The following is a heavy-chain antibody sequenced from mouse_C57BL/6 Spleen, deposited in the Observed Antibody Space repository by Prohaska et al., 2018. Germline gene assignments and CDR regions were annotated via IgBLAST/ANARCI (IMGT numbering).Heavy chain of an antibody. D-gene: IGHD2-3*01. Sequence: HGKSLEWIGVINPYNGGTSYNQKFKGKATLTVDKSSSTAYMELNSLTSEDSAVYYCARRRDGYYVEDYAMDYWGQGTSVTVSS. V-gene: IGHV1-19*01. CDR2: INPYNGGT. CDR3: ARRRDGYYVEDYAMDY. J-gene: IGHJ4*01.